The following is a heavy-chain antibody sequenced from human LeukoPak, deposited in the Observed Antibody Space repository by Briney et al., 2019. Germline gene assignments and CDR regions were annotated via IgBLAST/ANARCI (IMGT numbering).Heavy chain of an antibody. CDR2: IYYSEST. D-gene: IGHD6-13*01. CDR1: GGSISSSSYY. J-gene: IGHJ4*02. V-gene: IGHV4-39*01. Sequence: SETLSLTCTLSGGSISSSSYYWGWIRQPPGKGLEWFGSIYYSESTYYNPSLKSRVTISVNTSKNQVSLKLSSVTAADRAVYYCIGHSSSWTGRWGQGTLVTVSS. CDR3: IGHSSSWTGR.